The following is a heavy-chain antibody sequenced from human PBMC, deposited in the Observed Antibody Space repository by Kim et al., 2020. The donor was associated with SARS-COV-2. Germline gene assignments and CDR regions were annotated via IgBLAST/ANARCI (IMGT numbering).Heavy chain of an antibody. D-gene: IGHD3-10*01. J-gene: IGHJ3*02. CDR3: AKSANGSGSYYIGAFDI. Sequence: GGSLRLSCAASGFTFSSYGMHWVRQAPGKGLEWVAVISYDGSNKYYADSVKGRFTISRDNSKNTLYLQMNSLRAEDTAVYYCAKSANGSGSYYIGAFDIWGQGTMVTVSS. CDR1: GFTFSSYG. V-gene: IGHV3-30*18. CDR2: ISYDGSNK.